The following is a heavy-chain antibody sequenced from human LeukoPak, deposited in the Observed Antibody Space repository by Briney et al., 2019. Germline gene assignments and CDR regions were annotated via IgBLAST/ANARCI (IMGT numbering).Heavy chain of an antibody. CDR2: ISGSGGST. Sequence: GGSLRLSCAASGFTFSNAWMSWVRQAPGKGLEWVSAISGSGGSTYYADSVKGRFTISRDNSKNTLYLQMNSLRAEDTAVYYCAKGVLSIAALDVWGQGTTVTVSS. CDR1: GFTFSNAW. D-gene: IGHD6-6*01. CDR3: AKGVLSIAALDV. J-gene: IGHJ6*02. V-gene: IGHV3-23*01.